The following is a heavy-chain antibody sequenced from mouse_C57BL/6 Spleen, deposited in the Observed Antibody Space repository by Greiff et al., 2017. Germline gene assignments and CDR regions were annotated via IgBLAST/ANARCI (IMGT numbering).Heavy chain of an antibody. CDR1: GFTFSNAW. V-gene: IGHV6-6*01. CDR3: TGFTTVVFDY. Sequence: EVKLVESGGGLVQPGGSMKLSCAASGFTFSNAWMDWVRQSPEQGLEWVAEIRNKANNHATYYAESVKGRFTISRADSKSSVYLQMNDVRAEVSGIYYCTGFTTVVFDYWGQGTTLTVSS. J-gene: IGHJ2*01. D-gene: IGHD1-1*01. CDR2: IRNKANNHAT.